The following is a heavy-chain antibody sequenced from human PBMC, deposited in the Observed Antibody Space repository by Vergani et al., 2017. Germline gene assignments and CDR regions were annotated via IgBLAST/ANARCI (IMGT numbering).Heavy chain of an antibody. J-gene: IGHJ4*02. D-gene: IGHD6-13*01. CDR1: GGTFSSFP. Sequence: QVQLVQSGAVVKKSGSSVKVSCKASGGTFSSFPITWVRQAPGQGLEWMGAVIPSLGARNYAHHFQGRVTISADASTSTAYLELSSLTYEDTAVYYCARPRAVLGGIATPGGNLDYWGQGTLVTVSS. CDR2: VIPSLGAR. CDR3: ARPRAVLGGIATPGGNLDY. V-gene: IGHV1-69*01.